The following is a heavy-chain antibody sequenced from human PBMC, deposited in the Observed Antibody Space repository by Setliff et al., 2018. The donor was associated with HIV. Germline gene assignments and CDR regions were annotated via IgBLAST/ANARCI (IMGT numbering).Heavy chain of an antibody. CDR1: GGSVGSGSYY. Sequence: SETLSLTCSVSGGSVGSGSYYWSWIRQSPGKGLEWLGYIYYSGSTTYNPPLRSRVTISIDTSKNQFSLNLRSVTAADTAVYYCARDPPGYGDSKDYWGQGKLVTVPS. J-gene: IGHJ4*02. CDR3: ARDPPGYGDSKDY. V-gene: IGHV4-61*01. D-gene: IGHD4-17*01. CDR2: IYYSGST.